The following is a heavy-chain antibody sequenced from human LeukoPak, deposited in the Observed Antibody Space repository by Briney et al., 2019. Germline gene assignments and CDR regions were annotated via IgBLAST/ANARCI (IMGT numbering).Heavy chain of an antibody. V-gene: IGHV4-34*01. J-gene: IGHJ4*02. D-gene: IGHD1-1*01. CDR1: GGSFSGYY. Sequence: SETLSLTCAVYGGSFSGYYWSWIRQPPGKGPEWIGEINHSGSTNYNPSLKSRVTISVDTSKNQFSLKLSSVTAANTAVYYCARGVGWNDDYWGQGTLVTVSS. CDR3: ARGVGWNDDY. CDR2: INHSGST.